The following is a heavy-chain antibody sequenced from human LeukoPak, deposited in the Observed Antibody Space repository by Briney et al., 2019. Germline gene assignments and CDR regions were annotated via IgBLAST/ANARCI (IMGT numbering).Heavy chain of an antibody. CDR2: IYYSGST. V-gene: IGHV4-59*01. CDR3: ARVAYYYGSGSYPNAFDI. J-gene: IGHJ3*02. Sequence: SETLSLTCTVSGGSISSYYWSWIRQPPGKGLEWIGYIYYSGSTNYNPSLKSRVTISVDTSKNQISLKLSSVTAADTAVYYCARVAYYYGSGSYPNAFDIWGQGTMVTVSS. D-gene: IGHD3-10*01. CDR1: GGSISSYY.